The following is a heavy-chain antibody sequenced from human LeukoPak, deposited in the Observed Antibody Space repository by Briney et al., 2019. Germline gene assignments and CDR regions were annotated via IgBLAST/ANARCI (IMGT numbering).Heavy chain of an antibody. CDR3: ATVARYCSSTSCYSLSI. Sequence: ASVKVSCKVSGYTLTELSIHWVRQAPGKGLEWMGGFDPEDGETIYAQKFQGRVTMTEDTSTDTAYMELSSLRSEDTAVYYCATVARYCSSTSCYSLSIWGQGTTVTVSS. CDR2: FDPEDGET. J-gene: IGHJ3*02. V-gene: IGHV1-24*01. D-gene: IGHD2-2*01. CDR1: GYTLTELS.